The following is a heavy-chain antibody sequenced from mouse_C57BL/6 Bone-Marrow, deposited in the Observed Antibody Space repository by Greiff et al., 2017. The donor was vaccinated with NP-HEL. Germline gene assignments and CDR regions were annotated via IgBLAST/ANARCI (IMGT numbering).Heavy chain of an antibody. J-gene: IGHJ1*03. V-gene: IGHV5-6*01. CDR2: ISSGGSYT. Sequence: EVMLVESGGDLVKPGGSLKLSCAASGFTFSSYGMSWVRQTPDKRLEWVATISSGGSYTYYPDSVKGRFNISRDNARNTLYLQMSSLKSEDTAMYYCASPYFDVWGTGTTVTVSS. CDR3: ASPYFDV. CDR1: GFTFSSYG.